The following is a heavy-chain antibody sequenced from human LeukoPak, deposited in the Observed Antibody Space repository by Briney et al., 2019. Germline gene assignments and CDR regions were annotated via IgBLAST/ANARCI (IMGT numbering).Heavy chain of an antibody. V-gene: IGHV1-69*13. D-gene: IGHD3-3*01. CDR2: IIPIFGTA. J-gene: IGHJ4*02. CDR1: GYTFTGYY. Sequence: SVKVSCKASGYTFTGYYMHWVRQAPGQGLEWMGGIIPIFGTANYAQKFQGRVTITADESTSTAYMELSSLRSEDTAVYYCARGGSVLRFLESWGQGTLVTVSS. CDR3: ARGGSVLRFLES.